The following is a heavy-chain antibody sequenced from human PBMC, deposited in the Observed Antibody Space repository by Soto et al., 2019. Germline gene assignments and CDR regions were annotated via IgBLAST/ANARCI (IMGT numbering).Heavy chain of an antibody. CDR2: IYYSGST. CDR3: ARCLESSDRFRYYGMDV. D-gene: IGHD2-21*02. CDR1: GGSISSYY. V-gene: IGHV4-59*13. J-gene: IGHJ6*02. Sequence: PSETLSLTCTVSGGSISSYYWSWIRQPPGKGLEWIGYIYYSGSTNYNPSLKSRVTISVDTSKNQFSLKLSSATAADTAVYYCARCLESSDRFRYYGMDVWGQGTTVTVSS.